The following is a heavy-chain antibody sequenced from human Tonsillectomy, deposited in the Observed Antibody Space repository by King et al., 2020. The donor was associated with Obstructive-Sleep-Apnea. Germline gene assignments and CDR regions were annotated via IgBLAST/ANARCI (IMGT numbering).Heavy chain of an antibody. CDR3: TTDRRYFDWLLPFDY. J-gene: IGHJ4*02. CDR2: IKSKTDGGTT. V-gene: IGHV3-15*01. CDR1: GFTFSNAW. Sequence: VQLVQSGGGLVKPGGSLRLSCAASGFTFSNAWMSWVRQAPGKGLEWVGRIKSKTDGGTTDYAAPVKGRFTISRDDSKNTLYLQMNSLKTEDTAVYYCTTDRRYFDWLLPFDYWGQGTLLTVSS. D-gene: IGHD3-9*01.